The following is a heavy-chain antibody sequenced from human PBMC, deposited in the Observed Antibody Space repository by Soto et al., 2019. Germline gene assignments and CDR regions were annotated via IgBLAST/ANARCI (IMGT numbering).Heavy chain of an antibody. CDR3: DTVAGNDYYYYYGMDV. J-gene: IGHJ6*02. Sequence: EVQLVESGGGLVKPGGSLRLSCAASGFTFSSYSMNWVRQAPGKGLEWVSSISSSSSYIYYADSVKGRFTISRDNAKNSLYLQMNSLRAEDTAVYYCDTVAGNDYYYYYGMDVWGQGTTVTVSS. D-gene: IGHD6-19*01. V-gene: IGHV3-21*01. CDR2: ISSSSSYI. CDR1: GFTFSSYS.